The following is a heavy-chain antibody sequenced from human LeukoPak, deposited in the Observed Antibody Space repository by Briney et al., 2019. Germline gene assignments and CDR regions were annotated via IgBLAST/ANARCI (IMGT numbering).Heavy chain of an antibody. V-gene: IGHV1-2*02. CDR2: INPNRGGT. CDR1: GYTFTGYY. CDR3: ARVGWSSSRLSSWYLTPYLGYGMDV. D-gene: IGHD6-13*01. J-gene: IGHJ6*02. Sequence: ASVKVSCKASGYTFTGYYMHWVRQAPGQGLEWVGWINPNRGGTNYAQKFQGRVTMTSDTSISTAYMELSRLRSYDTAVYYCARVGWSSSRLSSWYLTPYLGYGMDVWGQGPTVTVSS.